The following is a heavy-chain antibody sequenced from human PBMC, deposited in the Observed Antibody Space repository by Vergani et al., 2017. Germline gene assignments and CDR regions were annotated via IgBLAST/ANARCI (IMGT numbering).Heavy chain of an antibody. D-gene: IGHD3-22*01. V-gene: IGHV4-39*01. J-gene: IGHJ3*02. CDR1: GGSINPSSSF. Sequence: QVQLQESGPGLVKPSQTLSLTCTVSGGSINPSSSFWGWIRQSPGKGLEWIGSINYVGRTYYIPSLQSRATISVDTSKNQFSLKLSSVTAADTAVYYCATERAYYYDSSGYFPGAFDIWGQGTMVTVSS. CDR3: ATERAYYYDSSGYFPGAFDI. CDR2: INYVGRT.